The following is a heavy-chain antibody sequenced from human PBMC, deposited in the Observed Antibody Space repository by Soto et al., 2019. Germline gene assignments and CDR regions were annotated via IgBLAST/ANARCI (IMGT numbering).Heavy chain of an antibody. Sequence: GASVKVCFKISGRTLTELSIHWVKQAPGKGLEWMGCISAYNGNTNYAQKLQGRVTMTTDTSTSTAYMELRSPRSYDTAVYYCAIDYPDYWG. CDR3: AIDYPDY. D-gene: IGHD4-17*01. CDR2: ISAYNGNT. V-gene: IGHV1-18*01. J-gene: IGHJ4*01. CDR1: GRTLTELS.